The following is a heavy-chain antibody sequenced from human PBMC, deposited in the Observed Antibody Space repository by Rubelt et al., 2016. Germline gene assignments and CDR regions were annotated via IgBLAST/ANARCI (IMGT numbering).Heavy chain of an antibody. CDR2: INHSGST. CDR1: GGSFSGYY. CDR3: ARSRTGWFDP. V-gene: IGHV4-34*01. J-gene: IGHJ5*02. D-gene: IGHD1-1*01. Sequence: QVQLQQWGAGLLKPSETLSLTCAVYGGSFSGYYWSWIRQPPGKGLEWIGEINHSGSTNYNPSLKSRVTISVDTAKNQFSRKLSSVTAADTAVYYCARSRTGWFDPWGQGTRVTVSS.